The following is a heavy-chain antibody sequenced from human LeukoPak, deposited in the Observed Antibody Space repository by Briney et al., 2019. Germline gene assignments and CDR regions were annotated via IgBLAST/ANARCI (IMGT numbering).Heavy chain of an antibody. CDR2: INDDGRST. J-gene: IGHJ4*02. D-gene: IGHD3-16*01. V-gene: IGHV3-74*01. CDR1: GFTFSSYC. Sequence: PGGSLRLSCAASGFTFSSYCMHWVRQAPGKGLEGVACINDDGRSTNYADSVKGPSTISRENAKNTLYLQMNSLRAEDTAVYYCGRVRWGGLYYFDYWGQGTLVTVSS. CDR3: GRVRWGGLYYFDY.